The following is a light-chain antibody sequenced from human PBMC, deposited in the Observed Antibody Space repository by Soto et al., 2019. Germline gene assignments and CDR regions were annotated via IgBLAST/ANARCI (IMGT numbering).Light chain of an antibody. CDR2: EVR. V-gene: IGLV2-14*01. J-gene: IGLJ3*02. Sequence: QSVLTQPASVSGSPGQSITIACTGTIRDVGSYNLVSWYQQRPGEAPKLIISEVRNRPSGISYRFTGSKSGNTASLTISGLQTEEEADYYCSSYTTTSTLVFGGGTKVTVL. CDR3: SSYTTTSTLV. CDR1: IRDVGSYNL.